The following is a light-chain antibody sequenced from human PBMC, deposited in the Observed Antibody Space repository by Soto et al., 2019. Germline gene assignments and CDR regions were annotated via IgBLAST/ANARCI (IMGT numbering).Light chain of an antibody. CDR1: SSNIGNYY. CDR2: DNT. V-gene: IGLV1-51*01. Sequence: QSVLTQPPSVSAAPGQKISISCSVSSSNIGNYYVSWYHQPPGTAPKLLIYDNTKRPSGIPDRFSGSKSGTSATLAVTGLQTGDEGHYSCGAWDSSLNVYLFGGGTKVTVL. J-gene: IGLJ1*01. CDR3: GAWDSSLNVYL.